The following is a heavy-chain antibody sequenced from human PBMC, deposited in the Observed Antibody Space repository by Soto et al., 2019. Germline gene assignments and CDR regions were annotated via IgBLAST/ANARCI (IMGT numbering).Heavy chain of an antibody. V-gene: IGHV1-46*01. CDR2: INHSGGST. D-gene: IGHD3-3*01. CDR3: ARDGYDFWSDPVRPRVMDV. CDR1: GYTFTSYY. J-gene: IGHJ6*02. Sequence: GASVKVSCKASGYTFTSYYMHWVRQAPGQGLEWMGIINHSGGSTSYAQKFQGRVTMTRDTSTRKVYMELSSLRSEDTAVYYCARDGYDFWSDPVRPRVMDVWGQGTTVTVSS.